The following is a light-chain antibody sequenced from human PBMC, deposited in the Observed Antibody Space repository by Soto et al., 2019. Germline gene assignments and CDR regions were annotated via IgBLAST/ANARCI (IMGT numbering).Light chain of an antibody. CDR2: NAS. Sequence: EIVLTQSPATLSLSPGERAILSCRASQSFSTFLAWFQQKPGQPPRLPIYNASNRTTGIPARFSGSGSGTDFTLTISSLEPEDFAVYYCQQRGDWPPITFGQGTRLEIK. V-gene: IGKV3-11*01. CDR1: QSFSTF. CDR3: QQRGDWPPIT. J-gene: IGKJ5*01.